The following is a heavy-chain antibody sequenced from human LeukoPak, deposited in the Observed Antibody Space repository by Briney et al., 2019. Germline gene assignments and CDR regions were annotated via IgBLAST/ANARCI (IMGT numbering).Heavy chain of an antibody. J-gene: IGHJ4*02. CDR3: ARETYYRSGRFDRAYLDD. V-gene: IGHV1-3*03. CDR2: ISTGNGNT. Sequence: ASVKVSCKASASTFSTYAIHWVRQSPGQGLEWMGWISTGNGNTKYSQGFQDRITITRDTSASTVYMELRGLRSDDMAIYYCARETYYRSGRFDRAYLDDWGQGTLVTVSS. CDR1: ASTFSTYA. D-gene: IGHD6-19*01.